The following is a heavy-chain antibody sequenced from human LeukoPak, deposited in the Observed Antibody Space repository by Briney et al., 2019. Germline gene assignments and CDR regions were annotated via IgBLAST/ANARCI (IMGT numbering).Heavy chain of an antibody. J-gene: IGHJ5*02. Sequence: SETLSLTCTVSGGSISSYYWGWIRQPAGEGLEWIGYTYTNGNTNYNPSLKSRVTMSVDTSKNQFSLNLNSVTAADTAVYYCARLYSSRRGEGFGPWGQGTLVTVSS. CDR3: ARLYSSRRGEGFGP. D-gene: IGHD6-13*01. CDR1: GGSISSYY. CDR2: TYTNGNT. V-gene: IGHV4-4*07.